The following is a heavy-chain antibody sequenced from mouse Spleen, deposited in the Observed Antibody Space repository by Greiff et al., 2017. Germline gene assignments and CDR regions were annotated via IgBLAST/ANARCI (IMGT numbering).Heavy chain of an antibody. D-gene: IGHD2-14*01. CDR2: ISSGGGNT. CDR3: ARHEDRYDRVFDY. CDR1: GFTFSSYA. J-gene: IGHJ2*01. Sequence: EVNVVESGGGLVKLGGSLKLSCAASGFTFSSYAMSWVRQTPEKRLEWVATISSGGGNTYYPDSVKGRFTISRDNAKNTLYLQMSSLKSEDTAMYYCARHEDRYDRVFDYWGQGTTLTVSS. V-gene: IGHV5-9*04.